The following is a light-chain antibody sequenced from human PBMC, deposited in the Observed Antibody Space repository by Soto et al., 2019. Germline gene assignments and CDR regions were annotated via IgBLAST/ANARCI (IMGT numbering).Light chain of an antibody. CDR1: SSDVGSYNL. Sequence: QSALTQPASVSGSPGQSITLSCTGSSSDVGSYNLVSWYQQHPGKAPKLMIYEVSERPSGVSNRFSGSKSGNTASLTISGLQAEDAADYYCCSYAGSSTFWVFGGGTKLTVL. CDR3: CSYAGSSTFWV. CDR2: EVS. V-gene: IGLV2-23*02. J-gene: IGLJ3*02.